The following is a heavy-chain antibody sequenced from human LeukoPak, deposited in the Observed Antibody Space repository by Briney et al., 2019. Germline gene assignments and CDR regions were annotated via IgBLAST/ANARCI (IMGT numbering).Heavy chain of an antibody. D-gene: IGHD6-19*01. V-gene: IGHV4-34*01. CDR2: INHSGST. CDR1: GGSFSGYY. Sequence: SETLSVTCAVYGGSFSGYYWSWIRQPPGKGLEWIGEINHSGSTNYNPSLKSRVTISVDTSKNQFSLKLSSVTAADTAVYYCARARAVAGTPYYYGMDVWGQGTTVTVSS. CDR3: ARARAVAGTPYYYGMDV. J-gene: IGHJ6*02.